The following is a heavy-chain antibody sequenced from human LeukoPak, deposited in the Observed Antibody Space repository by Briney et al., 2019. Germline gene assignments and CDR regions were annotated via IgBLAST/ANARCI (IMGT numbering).Heavy chain of an antibody. D-gene: IGHD1-14*01. CDR1: SGSMSTYY. CDR3: AGMRITTPTVRTLDY. V-gene: IGHV4-59*01. Sequence: SETLSLTCTVSSGSMSTYYWTWIRQPPGKGLERIGFIYYTGSTNYNPSLKSRVTISVDTSKNQFSLKLSSVTAADTAVYYCAGMRITTPTVRTLDYWGQGTLVTVSS. J-gene: IGHJ4*02. CDR2: IYYTGST.